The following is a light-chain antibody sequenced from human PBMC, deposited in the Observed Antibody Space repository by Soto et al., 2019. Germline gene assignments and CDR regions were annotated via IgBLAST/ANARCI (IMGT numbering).Light chain of an antibody. CDR3: QQYSNWLT. CDR1: QSVSSN. Sequence: EIVMTQSPATLSVSPGERATLSCRARQSVSSNLAWYQQKPGQAPRLLIYGASTRATGFPARFSGSGSGTEFTLTISSLQSEDFAVYYCQQYSNWLTFGGGTKVEIK. CDR2: GAS. V-gene: IGKV3-15*01. J-gene: IGKJ4*01.